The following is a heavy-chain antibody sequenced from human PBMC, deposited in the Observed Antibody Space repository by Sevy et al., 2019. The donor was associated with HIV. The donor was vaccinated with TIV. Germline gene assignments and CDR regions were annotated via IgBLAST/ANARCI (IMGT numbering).Heavy chain of an antibody. J-gene: IGHJ4*02. CDR2: SGNT. V-gene: IGHV4-59*01. Sequence: SETLSLTCTVSGVTISPYYWAWIGQPPGKGLECIGFSGNTNYNPSLKTRVTTSVDTSKNQFSLKLSSVTAADTAIYYCARGGPNQQQLDYFDYWGQGTLVTVSS. D-gene: IGHD6-13*01. CDR1: GVTISPYY. CDR3: ARGGPNQQQLDYFDY.